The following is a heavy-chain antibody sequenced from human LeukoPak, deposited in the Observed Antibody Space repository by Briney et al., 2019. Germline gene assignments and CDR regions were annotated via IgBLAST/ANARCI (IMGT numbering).Heavy chain of an antibody. V-gene: IGHV3-21*01. CDR1: GFTFSSYN. CDR3: AKELLYSRSWYQGDY. CDR2: ISSGSGFM. Sequence: PGGSLRLSYVASGFTFSSYNMNWVRQAPGKGLEWVSVISSGSGFMDYVDSVKGRFTISRDNAKKSLYLQMHGLRADDTAVYYCAKELLYSRSWYQGDYWGQGTLVTVSS. J-gene: IGHJ4*02. D-gene: IGHD6-13*01.